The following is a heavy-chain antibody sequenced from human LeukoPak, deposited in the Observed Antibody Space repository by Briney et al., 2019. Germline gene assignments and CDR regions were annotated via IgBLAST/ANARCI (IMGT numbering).Heavy chain of an antibody. CDR3: ATAHRQYDYVWGSYFTRFDY. V-gene: IGHV1-24*01. Sequence: APVKVSCKVSGYTLTELSMHWVRQAPGKGLEWMGGFDPEDGETIYAQKFQGRVTMTEDTSTDTAYMELSSLRSEDTAVYYCATAHRQYDYVWGSYFTRFDYWGQGTLVTVSS. CDR2: FDPEDGET. CDR1: GYTLTELS. D-gene: IGHD3-16*01. J-gene: IGHJ4*02.